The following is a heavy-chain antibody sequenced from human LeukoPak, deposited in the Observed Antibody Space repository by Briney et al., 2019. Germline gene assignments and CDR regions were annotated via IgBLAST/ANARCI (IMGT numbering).Heavy chain of an antibody. V-gene: IGHV3-48*04. CDR3: ARDHRYAFDN. Sequence: XLSCXXSXXTFSDYSMNWVRQAPGKGLEWISYVGISSGNTKYADSVKGRFTISGDSAKNSVFLQMNSLRVEDTAVYYCARDHRYAFDNWGQGTLVXV. D-gene: IGHD5-12*01. CDR1: XXTFSDYS. CDR2: VGISSGNT. J-gene: IGHJ4*02.